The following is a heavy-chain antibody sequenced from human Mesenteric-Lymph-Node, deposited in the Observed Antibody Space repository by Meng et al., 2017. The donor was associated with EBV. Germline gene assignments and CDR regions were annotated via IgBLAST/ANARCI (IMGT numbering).Heavy chain of an antibody. CDR1: GGSISSINW. D-gene: IGHD1-7*01. CDR2: IYHSGST. J-gene: IGHJ4*02. Sequence: LQDSGPGLVKPLEPLSLPCAVSGGSISSINWWTWVRQPPGKGLEWIGEIYHSGSTNYNPSLKSRVTISVDKSKNQFSLKLISVTAADTAIYYCAKAEGGTYPPFDSWGQGTLVTVSS. V-gene: IGHV4-4*02. CDR3: AKAEGGTYPPFDS.